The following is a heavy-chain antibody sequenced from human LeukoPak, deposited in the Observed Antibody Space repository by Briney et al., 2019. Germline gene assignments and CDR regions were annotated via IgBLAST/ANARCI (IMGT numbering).Heavy chain of an antibody. CDR2: ISSDGINK. CDR3: AELGITMIGGV. D-gene: IGHD3-10*02. CDR1: GFTFSSYV. Sequence: PGGSLRLSCAASGFTFSSYVIHWVRQAPGKGLEWVAVISSDGINKYYADSVKGRFTISRDNSKNTLYLQMNSLRAEDTAVYYCAELGITMIGGVWGKGTTVTISS. J-gene: IGHJ6*04. V-gene: IGHV3-30*04.